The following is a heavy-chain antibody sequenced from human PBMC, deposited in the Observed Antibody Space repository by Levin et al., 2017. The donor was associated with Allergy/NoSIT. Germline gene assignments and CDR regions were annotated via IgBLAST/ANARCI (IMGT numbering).Heavy chain of an antibody. Sequence: SETLSLTCSVSGGSTRLGGYYWGWIRQHPVKGREWLGYIYYSGETFYNPSVEIRLVISHDTSENQFSLKLTSLTAADTAVYYCVRAQTGYVAPFDFWGPGTLVTVSS. CDR1: GGSTRLGGYY. J-gene: IGHJ4*02. CDR2: IYYSGET. D-gene: IGHD3-9*01. V-gene: IGHV4-31*03. CDR3: VRAQTGYVAPFDF.